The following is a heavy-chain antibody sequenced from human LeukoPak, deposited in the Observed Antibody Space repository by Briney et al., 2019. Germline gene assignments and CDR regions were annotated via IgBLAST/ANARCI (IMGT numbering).Heavy chain of an antibody. Sequence: GGSLRLSCAASGFTFSTYWMRWVRQAPGKGLVWVSRMRPEGTTTAYADSVKGRFTISRDNAKNTLFLQMNSLSAEDTAVYYCARDLDWILFDYWGQGTLVTVSS. D-gene: IGHD3-9*01. CDR1: GFTFSTYW. CDR3: ARDLDWILFDY. V-gene: IGHV3-74*03. CDR2: MRPEGTTT. J-gene: IGHJ4*02.